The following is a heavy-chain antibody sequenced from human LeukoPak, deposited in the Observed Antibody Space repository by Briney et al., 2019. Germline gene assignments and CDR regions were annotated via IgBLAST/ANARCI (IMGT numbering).Heavy chain of an antibody. Sequence: GGSLRLSCAASGFTFSSYCMSWVRQAPGKGLEWVANIKQDGSEKSYVDSVKGRFTISRDNAKNSLYLQMNSLRAEDTAVYYCAKEGTPQVSTWYDLWGQGTLVTVSS. CDR2: IKQDGSEK. J-gene: IGHJ5*02. V-gene: IGHV3-7*05. CDR1: GFTFSSYC. CDR3: AKEGTPQVSTWYDL. D-gene: IGHD3-10*01.